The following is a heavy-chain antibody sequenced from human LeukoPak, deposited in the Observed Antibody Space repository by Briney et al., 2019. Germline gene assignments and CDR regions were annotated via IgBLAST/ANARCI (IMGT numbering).Heavy chain of an antibody. D-gene: IGHD2-2*01. Sequence: ASVKVSCTASGYTFTSYGISWVRQAPGQGLEWMGWISAYHGNTNYAQKLQGRVTMTTDTSTSTAYMELRSLRSDDTAVYYCARDLRIVVVPADYYYGMDVWGQGNTVTVSS. CDR1: GYTFTSYG. J-gene: IGHJ6*02. V-gene: IGHV1-18*01. CDR2: ISAYHGNT. CDR3: ARDLRIVVVPADYYYGMDV.